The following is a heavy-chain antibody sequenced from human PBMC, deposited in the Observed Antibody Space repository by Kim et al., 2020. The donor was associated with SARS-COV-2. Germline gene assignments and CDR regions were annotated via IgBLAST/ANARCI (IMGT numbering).Heavy chain of an antibody. Sequence: ASVKDSCKASGYTFTSYGINWVRQAPGQGLEWMGWISGYNGDSKYAQNFQGRVTVTIDTSTSTTYMELRSLRSDDTAVYYCARDRHGISVATTTTAGHWGQGTLVTVSS. CDR3: ARDRHGISVATTTTAGH. D-gene: IGHD3-22*01. CDR2: ISGYNGDS. J-gene: IGHJ4*02. V-gene: IGHV1-18*01. CDR1: GYTFTSYG.